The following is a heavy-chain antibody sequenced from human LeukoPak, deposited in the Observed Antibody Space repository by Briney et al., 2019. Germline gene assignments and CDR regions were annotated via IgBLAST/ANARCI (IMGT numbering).Heavy chain of an antibody. CDR3: ARLSTNSRVGGYDPQWYFDL. V-gene: IGHV1-18*04. Sequence: ASVKVSCKASGYTFINYGFSWVRQAPGQGLEWMGWISGYNGNTNYLQRFQGRVTMTTDTSTNTVYMELRSLRSDDTAVYYCARLSTNSRVGGYDPQWYFDLWGRGALVTVSS. D-gene: IGHD5-12*01. J-gene: IGHJ2*01. CDR1: GYTFINYG. CDR2: ISGYNGNT.